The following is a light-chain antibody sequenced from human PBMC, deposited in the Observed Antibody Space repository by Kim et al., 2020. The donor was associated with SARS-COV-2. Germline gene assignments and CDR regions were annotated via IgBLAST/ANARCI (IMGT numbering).Light chain of an antibody. J-gene: IGKJ4*01. CDR2: DAS. CDR3: QQYAAAPFT. Sequence: EIVLTQSPGTLSLSPGERATLSCRASQSVSGSHLAWYQQKPGQTPRILIYDASSRVTGISDRFSGSGSGTDFTLTISRLQPEDFAVYYCQQYAAAPFTFGGGTK. V-gene: IGKV3-20*01. CDR1: QSVSGSH.